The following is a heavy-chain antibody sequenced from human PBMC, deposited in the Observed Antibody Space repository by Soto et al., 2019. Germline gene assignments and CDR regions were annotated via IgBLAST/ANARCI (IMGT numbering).Heavy chain of an antibody. J-gene: IGHJ6*02. D-gene: IGHD5-12*01. CDR3: ARIGDGYNTVYYYYYGMDV. V-gene: IGHV5-51*01. CDR2: IYPGDSDT. Sequence: GESLKISCKGSGYSFTSYWIGWVRQMPGKGLDLMGIIYPGDSDTRYSPSFQGQVTISADKSISTAYLQWSSLKASDTAMYYCARIGDGYNTVYYYYYGMDVWGQGTTVTVSS. CDR1: GYSFTSYW.